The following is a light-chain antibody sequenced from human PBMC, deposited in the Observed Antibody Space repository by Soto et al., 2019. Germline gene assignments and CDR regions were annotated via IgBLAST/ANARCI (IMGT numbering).Light chain of an antibody. V-gene: IGKV3-11*01. J-gene: IGKJ5*01. CDR3: QQRSNGVT. Sequence: EIVLTQSPATLSLSPGERATLSCRASQSVSSYLAWYQHKPGQAPRLLIYDASNRATGIPARFSGSGSGTDFNLTISSLEPEDFAVYYCQQRSNGVTFGQGTRLEIK. CDR1: QSVSSY. CDR2: DAS.